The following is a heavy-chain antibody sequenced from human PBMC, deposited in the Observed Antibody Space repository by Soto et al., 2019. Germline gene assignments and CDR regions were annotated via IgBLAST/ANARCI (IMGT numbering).Heavy chain of an antibody. D-gene: IGHD3-22*01. J-gene: IGHJ6*02. V-gene: IGHV5-51*01. CDR1: GYSFTSYW. Sequence: ESLTISCKGSGYSFTSYWIGLVRQMPGKGLEWMGIIYPGDSDTRYSPSFQGQVTISADKSISTAYLQWSSLKASDTAMYYCARGAYYYDSSGYPFYGMDVWGQGTTVTVSS. CDR3: ARGAYYYDSSGYPFYGMDV. CDR2: IYPGDSDT.